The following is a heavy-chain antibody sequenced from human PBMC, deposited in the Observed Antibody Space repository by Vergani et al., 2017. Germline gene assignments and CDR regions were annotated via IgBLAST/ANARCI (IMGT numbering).Heavy chain of an antibody. D-gene: IGHD3-10*01. J-gene: IGHJ5*02. CDR2: INSGYET. CDR3: ARGNYYGSGTYGGP. CDR1: GFTFSGNY. V-gene: IGHV3-66*01. Sequence: ELQLVESGGGLVQPGGSLRLSCAASGFTFSGNYMTWVRQAPGKGLEWVSHINSGYETYYADSKECRVTIYRGISKNTLHLRINNLRFEDTAVYYCARGNYYGSGTYGGPWGQGTPVTVSS.